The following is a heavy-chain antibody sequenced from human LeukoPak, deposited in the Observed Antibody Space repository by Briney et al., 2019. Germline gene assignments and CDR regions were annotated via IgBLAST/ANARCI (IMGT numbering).Heavy chain of an antibody. CDR2: IYSEGRT. J-gene: IGHJ3*02. D-gene: IGHD3-22*01. CDR3: ARGLSLSGYLDAFDI. V-gene: IGHV3-53*01. CDR1: GFTVSNKY. Sequence: GGSLRLSWAASGFTVSNKYMTWVRQAPGKGLGWVSLIYSEGRTYYADSVKGRCTISRDNSKNTLYLQMNSLRVEDTAVYFCARGLSLSGYLDAFDIWGQGTMVTVSS.